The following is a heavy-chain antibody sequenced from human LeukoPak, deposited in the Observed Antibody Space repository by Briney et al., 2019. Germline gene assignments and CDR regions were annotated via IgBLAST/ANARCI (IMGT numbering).Heavy chain of an antibody. J-gene: IGHJ4*02. CDR1: GFTFGDYA. D-gene: IGHD3-10*01. V-gene: IGHV3-48*03. Sequence: PGGSLRLSCTASGFTFGDYAMSWVRQAPGKGLEWVSYISSSGSTIYYADSVKGRFTISRDNAKNSLYLRMNSLRAEDTAVYYCARSYIGGSGSYYNYFGFNYFDYWGQGTLVTVSS. CDR3: ARSYIGGSGSYYNYFGFNYFDY. CDR2: ISSSGSTI.